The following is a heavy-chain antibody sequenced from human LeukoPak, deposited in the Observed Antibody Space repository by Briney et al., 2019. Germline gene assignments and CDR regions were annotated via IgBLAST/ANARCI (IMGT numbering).Heavy chain of an antibody. J-gene: IGHJ4*02. V-gene: IGHV3-30*18. CDR1: GFTFTDYW. D-gene: IGHD1-26*01. CDR3: AKDRFGVGATRNFDY. CDR2: ISYDGSNK. Sequence: GGSLRLSCAASGFTFTDYWMSWVRQAPGKGLEWVAVISYDGSNKYYADSVKGRFTISRDNSKNTLYLQMNSLRAEDTAVYYCAKDRFGVGATRNFDYWGQGTLVTVSS.